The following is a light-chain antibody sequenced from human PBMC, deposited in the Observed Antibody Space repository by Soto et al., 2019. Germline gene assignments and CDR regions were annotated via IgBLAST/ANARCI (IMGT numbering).Light chain of an antibody. J-gene: IGKJ4*01. Sequence: EIVLTQSPATLSLSPGERATLSCRASQSVNNYLAWHQQKPGQAPRPLIYDTSNRATGIPARFSGSGSGTDFTLTISSLEPEDFAVYYCQQRNNWPTFGGGTRVEIK. V-gene: IGKV3-11*01. CDR3: QQRNNWPT. CDR1: QSVNNY. CDR2: DTS.